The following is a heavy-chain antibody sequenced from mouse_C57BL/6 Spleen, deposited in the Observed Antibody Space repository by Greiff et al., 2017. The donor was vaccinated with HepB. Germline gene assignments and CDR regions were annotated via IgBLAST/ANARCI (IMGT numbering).Heavy chain of an antibody. V-gene: IGHV1-39*01. J-gene: IGHJ1*03. CDR1: GYSFTDYN. D-gene: IGHD2-4*01. CDR2: INPNYGTT. Sequence: EVQGVESGPELVKPGASVKISCKASGYSFTDYNMNWVKQSNGKSLEWIGVINPNYGTTSYNQKFKGKATLTVDQSSSTAYMQLNSLTSEDSAVYYCARYYDYDEGYWYFDVWGTGTTVTVSS. CDR3: ARYYDYDEGYWYFDV.